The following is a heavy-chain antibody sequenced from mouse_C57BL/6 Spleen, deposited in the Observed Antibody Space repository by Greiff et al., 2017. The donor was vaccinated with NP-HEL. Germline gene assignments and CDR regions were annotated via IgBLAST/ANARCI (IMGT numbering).Heavy chain of an antibody. CDR3: ARMRCGSSYDYFDY. V-gene: IGHV1-64*01. J-gene: IGHJ2*01. D-gene: IGHD1-1*01. CDR1: GYTFTSYW. CDR2: IHPNSGST. Sequence: QVQLQQPGAELVKPGASVKLSCKASGYTFTSYWMHWVKQRPGQGLEWIGMIHPNSGSTNYNEKFKSKATLTVDKSSSTAYMQLSSLTSEDSAVYYCARMRCGSSYDYFDYWGQGTTLTVSS.